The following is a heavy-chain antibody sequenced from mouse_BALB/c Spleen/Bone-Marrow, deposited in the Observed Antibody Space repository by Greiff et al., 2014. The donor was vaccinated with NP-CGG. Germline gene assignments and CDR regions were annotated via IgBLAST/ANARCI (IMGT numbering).Heavy chain of an antibody. CDR1: GFTFTDYY. J-gene: IGHJ2*01. Sequence: DVKLQESGGSLVQPGGSLRLSCATSGFTFTDYYMSWVRQPPGKALEWLAFIRNKANGYTTEYSASVKGRFTISRDNSQSILYLQMNTLRAEDSATYYCARDMGLLRFDYWGHGTTLTVSS. CDR3: ARDMGLLRFDY. D-gene: IGHD1-1*01. CDR2: IRNKANGYTT. V-gene: IGHV7-3*02.